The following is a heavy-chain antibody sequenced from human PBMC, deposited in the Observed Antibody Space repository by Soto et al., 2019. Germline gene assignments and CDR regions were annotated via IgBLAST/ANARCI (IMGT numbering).Heavy chain of an antibody. Sequence: ASVKVSCKASGYTFNTYGINWLRQAPGQGLEWMGWINTDTGNPNYAQKFQGRITMTRDTSTVTVFMEMTSLTSGDTAIYYCARKKCLGDCYSFDDWG. CDR3: ARKKCLGDCYSFDD. J-gene: IGHJ4*01. CDR1: GYTFNTYG. CDR2: INTDTGNP. D-gene: IGHD2-21*02. V-gene: IGHV1-18*01.